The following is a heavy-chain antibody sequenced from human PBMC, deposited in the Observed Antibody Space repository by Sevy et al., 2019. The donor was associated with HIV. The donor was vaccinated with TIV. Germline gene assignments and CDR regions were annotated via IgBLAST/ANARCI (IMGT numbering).Heavy chain of an antibody. Sequence: ASVKVSCKASGYTFTRYYIHWVRQAPGQGLEWMGISNPGDGGTTYAQKFQGRVLMTRDTSTSTVYMELSSLRFDDTAVYYCASYTTGSRGDYWGQRTLVTVSS. CDR2: SNPGDGGT. J-gene: IGHJ4*02. V-gene: IGHV1-46*01. D-gene: IGHD3-16*01. CDR3: ASYTTGSRGDY. CDR1: GYTFTRYY.